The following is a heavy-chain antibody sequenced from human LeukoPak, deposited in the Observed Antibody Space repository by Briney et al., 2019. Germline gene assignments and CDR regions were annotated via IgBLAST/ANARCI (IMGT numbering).Heavy chain of an antibody. CDR3: ASVPPGRTGTTSLYAFDI. Sequence: PSETLSLTCAVSGGSISSGGYSWSWIRQPPGKGLEWIGYIYHSGSTYYNPSLKSRVTISVDRSKNQFSLKLSSVTAADTAVYYCASVPPGRTGTTSLYAFDIWGQGTMVTVSS. CDR2: IYHSGST. J-gene: IGHJ3*02. D-gene: IGHD1-1*01. V-gene: IGHV4-30-2*01. CDR1: GGSISSGGYS.